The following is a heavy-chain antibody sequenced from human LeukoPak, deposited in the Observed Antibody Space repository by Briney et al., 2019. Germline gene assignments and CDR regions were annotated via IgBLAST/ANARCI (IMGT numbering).Heavy chain of an antibody. Sequence: GGSLRLSCAASGFTFSIYAMSWVRQAPGKGLEWVSGITGIGSSTYYADSVKGRFSISRDNADNSLYLQMNSLRPDDTAFYYCARPLLYYYGSETFFWFDPWGQGTLVTVSS. V-gene: IGHV3-23*01. J-gene: IGHJ5*02. CDR2: ITGIGSST. D-gene: IGHD3-10*01. CDR1: GFTFSIYA. CDR3: ARPLLYYYGSETFFWFDP.